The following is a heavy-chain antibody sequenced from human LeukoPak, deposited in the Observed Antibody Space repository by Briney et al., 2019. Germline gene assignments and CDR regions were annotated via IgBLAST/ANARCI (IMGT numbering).Heavy chain of an antibody. CDR2: INPNSGGT. CDR3: ARLRYSSSTYYFDY. D-gene: IGHD6-13*01. Sequence: ASVKVSRKASGYTFTMFYIHWVRQAPGQGLEWMGWINPNSGGTNYAQKFQGRVTMTRDTSISTAYMELSRLRSDDTAVYYCARLRYSSSTYYFDYWGQGTLVTVSS. CDR1: GYTFTMFY. V-gene: IGHV1-2*02. J-gene: IGHJ4*02.